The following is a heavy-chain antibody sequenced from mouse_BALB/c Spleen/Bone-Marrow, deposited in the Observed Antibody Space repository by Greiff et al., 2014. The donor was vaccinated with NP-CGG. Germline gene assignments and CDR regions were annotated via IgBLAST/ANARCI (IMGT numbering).Heavy chain of an antibody. CDR2: IWAGGST. D-gene: IGHD2-4*01. CDR3: ARDRHYDYYFDY. J-gene: IGHJ2*01. CDR1: GFPLTNYG. Sequence: VKVVESGPGLVAPSQSLSITCTVSGFPLTNYGVHWVRQPPGKGLEWLGVIWAGGSTNYNSALMSRLSITKDNSKSQVFLKMNSLQTDDTAMYYCARDRHYDYYFDYWGQGTTLTVSS. V-gene: IGHV2-9*02.